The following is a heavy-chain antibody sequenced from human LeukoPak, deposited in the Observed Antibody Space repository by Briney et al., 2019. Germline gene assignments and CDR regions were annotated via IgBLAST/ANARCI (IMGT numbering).Heavy chain of an antibody. CDR2: IYYSGST. V-gene: IGHV4-31*03. Sequence: SETLSLTCTVSGGSISSGGYYWSWIRQHPGKGLEWIGYIYYSGSTYYNPSLKSRVTISVDTSKNQFSLKLGSVTAADTAVYYCAREATYDGGDYFDYWGQGTLVTVSS. J-gene: IGHJ4*02. CDR3: AREATYDGGDYFDY. D-gene: IGHD4-23*01. CDR1: GGSISSGGYY.